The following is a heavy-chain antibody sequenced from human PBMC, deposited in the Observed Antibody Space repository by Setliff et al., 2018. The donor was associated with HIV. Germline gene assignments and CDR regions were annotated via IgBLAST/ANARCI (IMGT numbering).Heavy chain of an antibody. CDR1: GGTFSNYG. V-gene: IGHV1-69*13. CDR2: TIHFFGTA. Sequence: SVKVSCKASGGTFSNYGMSWVRQAPGQGLEWMGGTIHFFGTANYAQKFQGRITITADESRSTSYMELSSLSSEDTAVYYCARVGDTGSWYGGNYYYNSMDVWGKGTTVTVSS. CDR3: ARVGDTGSWYGGNYYYNSMDV. J-gene: IGHJ6*04. D-gene: IGHD6-13*01.